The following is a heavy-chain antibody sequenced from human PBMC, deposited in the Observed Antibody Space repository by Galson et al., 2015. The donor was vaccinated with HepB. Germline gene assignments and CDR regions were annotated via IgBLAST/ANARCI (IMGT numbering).Heavy chain of an antibody. Sequence: SLRLSCAAPGFTFSGSAMHWVRQASGKGLEWVGRIRSKANSYTTAYAASVKGRFTISRDDSKSTAYLQMNSLKTEDTAVYFCTRRPPYYDFLTGPNPAWGQGTPVTVSS. D-gene: IGHD3-9*01. CDR2: IRSKANSYTT. CDR1: GFTFSGSA. V-gene: IGHV3-73*01. CDR3: TRRPPYYDFLTGPNPA. J-gene: IGHJ5*02.